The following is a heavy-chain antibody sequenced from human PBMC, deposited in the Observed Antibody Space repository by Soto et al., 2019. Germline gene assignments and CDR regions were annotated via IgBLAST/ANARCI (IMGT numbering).Heavy chain of an antibody. CDR1: GYTFTSYG. Sequence: GASVKVSCKASGYTFTSYGISWVRQAPGQGLEWMGWISPDNGNTNYAQKLQGRVTMTEDTSTDTAYMELSSLRSEDTAVYYCATGLPLAVAATLGYWGQGTLVTVSS. D-gene: IGHD6-19*01. V-gene: IGHV1-18*01. J-gene: IGHJ4*02. CDR3: ATGLPLAVAATLGY. CDR2: ISPDNGNT.